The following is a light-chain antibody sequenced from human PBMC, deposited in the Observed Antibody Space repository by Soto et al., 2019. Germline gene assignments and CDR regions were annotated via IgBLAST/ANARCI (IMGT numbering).Light chain of an antibody. CDR2: GAS. CDR3: QHYAHNSPIT. Sequence: DIVLTQSPGTLSLSPGERATLSCRASQSVSSSYLAWYQQKPGQAPRLLIYGASTRATGIPARFSGSGSGTDFTLTISRLEPEDFALYYCQHYAHNSPITFGQGTRLEIK. J-gene: IGKJ5*01. CDR1: QSVSSSY. V-gene: IGKV3-20*01.